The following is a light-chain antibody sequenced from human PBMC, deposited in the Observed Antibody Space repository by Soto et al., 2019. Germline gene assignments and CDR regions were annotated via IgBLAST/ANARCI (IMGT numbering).Light chain of an antibody. CDR2: TAS. V-gene: IGKV1-9*01. Sequence: DIQVTQSPSFLSASVGDRVTITCRASQGISNYLAWYQQKTGRAPKLLIYTASTLHSGVPSRFSGSGSGTEFTLTISSLQPEDFATYYCQQFNNYPRTFGQGTKLEIK. CDR1: QGISNY. CDR3: QQFNNYPRT. J-gene: IGKJ2*01.